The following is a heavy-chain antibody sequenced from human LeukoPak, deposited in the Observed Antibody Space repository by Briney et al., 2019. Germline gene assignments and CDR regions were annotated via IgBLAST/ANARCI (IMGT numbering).Heavy chain of an antibody. Sequence: GASVKVSCKASGYTFTGYHMHWVRQAPGQGLEWMGWINPNSGGTNYAQKFQGRVTMTRDTSISTAYMELSRLRSDDTAVYYCARVVIPRRYYYDSSGLGSAIDYWGQGTLVTVSS. J-gene: IGHJ4*02. V-gene: IGHV1-2*02. CDR3: ARVVIPRRYYYDSSGLGSAIDY. CDR2: INPNSGGT. CDR1: GYTFTGYH. D-gene: IGHD3-22*01.